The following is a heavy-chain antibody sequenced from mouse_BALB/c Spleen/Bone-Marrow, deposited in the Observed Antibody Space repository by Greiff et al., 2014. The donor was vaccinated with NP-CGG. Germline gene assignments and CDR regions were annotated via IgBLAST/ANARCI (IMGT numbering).Heavy chain of an antibody. CDR2: ILPGSGST. V-gene: IGHV1-9*01. Sequence: QVQLQQSGAELMKPGASVKISCEATGYTFSSYWIEWVKQRPGHGLEWIGEILPGSGSTIYNEKFKGKATFTADTSSNTAYMQLSSLTSEDSAVYYCAREDYYGSSYFDYWGQGTTLTVSS. CDR1: GYTFSSYW. CDR3: AREDYYGSSYFDY. J-gene: IGHJ2*01. D-gene: IGHD1-1*01.